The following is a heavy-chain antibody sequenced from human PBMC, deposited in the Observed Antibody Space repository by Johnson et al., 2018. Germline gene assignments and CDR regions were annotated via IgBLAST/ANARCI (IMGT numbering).Heavy chain of an antibody. D-gene: IGHD6-19*01. CDR3: AKEKGAGPLYYYYARDV. CDR2: ITGSGGTT. CDR1: GFTFGSQA. Sequence: VQLVESGGGLVKPGGSLRLSCAASGFTFGSQALSWVRQAPGKGLEWVSVITGSGGTTYYADSVKGRFTISRDNSKNTLYLQMNSLRAEDTAVYYCAKEKGAGPLYYYYARDVWGQGTTVTVSS. V-gene: IGHV3-23*04. J-gene: IGHJ6*02.